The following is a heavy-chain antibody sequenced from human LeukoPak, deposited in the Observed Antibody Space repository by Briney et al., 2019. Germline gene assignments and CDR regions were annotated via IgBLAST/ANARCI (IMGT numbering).Heavy chain of an antibody. CDR3: AKRSSSSSGYFDY. CDR1: GFTFSNYA. J-gene: IGHJ4*02. Sequence: GGSLRLSCAASGFTFSNYAMSWVRQAPGKGLEWVSAISGSGGSTYYADAVEGRFTISRDISKNTLYLQMHSLRAEDTAIYYCAKRSSSSSGYFDYWGQGTLVTVSS. V-gene: IGHV3-23*01. CDR2: ISGSGGST. D-gene: IGHD6-6*01.